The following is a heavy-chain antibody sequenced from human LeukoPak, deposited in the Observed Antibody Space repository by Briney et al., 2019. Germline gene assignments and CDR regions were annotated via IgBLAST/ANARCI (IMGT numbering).Heavy chain of an antibody. CDR3: ARAPNYDSSGFPFDY. D-gene: IGHD3-22*01. Sequence: PGGSLRLSCAASGFTFSSYWMSWVRQAPGKGLEWVANIKQDGSEKYYVDSVKGRFTISRDNTKNSLYLQMNSLRAEDTAVSYCARAPNYDSSGFPFDYWGQGTLVTVSS. V-gene: IGHV3-7*01. J-gene: IGHJ4*02. CDR1: GFTFSSYW. CDR2: IKQDGSEK.